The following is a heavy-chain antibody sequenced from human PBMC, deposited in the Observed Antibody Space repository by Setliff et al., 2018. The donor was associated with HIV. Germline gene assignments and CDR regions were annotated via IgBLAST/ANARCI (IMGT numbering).Heavy chain of an antibody. J-gene: IGHJ1*01. CDR1: GGSFSAYY. V-gene: IGHV4-34*01. CDR2: INHSGGT. D-gene: IGHD5-18*01. CDR3: ARGGYSYGFGRHRAYFQY. Sequence: SETLSLTCAVYGGSFSAYYWSWIRQTPGKGLEWIGEINHSGGTNYNPSPKSRVTMSVDTSKNQFSLKLSSVTAADTAVFYCARGGYSYGFGRHRAYFQYWGQGTQVTLSS.